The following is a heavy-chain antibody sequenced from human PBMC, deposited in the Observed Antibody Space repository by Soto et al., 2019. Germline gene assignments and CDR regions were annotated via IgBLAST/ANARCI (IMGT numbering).Heavy chain of an antibody. CDR3: ARADPHGDYLDY. Sequence: PGGSLRLSCAASGFTFSSYSMNWVRQAPGKGLEWVSSISSSSSYIYYADSVKGRFTISRDNAKNQFSLKLSSVTAADTAVYYCARADPHGDYLDYWGQGTLVTVSS. V-gene: IGHV3-21*04. J-gene: IGHJ4*02. D-gene: IGHD4-17*01. CDR1: GFTFSSYS. CDR2: ISSSSSYI.